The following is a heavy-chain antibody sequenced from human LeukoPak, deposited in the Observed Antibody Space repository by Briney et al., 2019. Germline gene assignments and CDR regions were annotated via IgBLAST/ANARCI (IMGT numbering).Heavy chain of an antibody. CDR2: INTNTGNP. CDR3: ARVHFSLLANRYYYYMDV. D-gene: IGHD1-14*01. J-gene: IGHJ6*03. Sequence: ASVKVSCKASGGTFSSYAISWVRQAPGQGLEWMGWINTNTGNPTYAQGFTGRFVFSLDTSVSTAYLQISSLKAEDTAVYYCARVHFSLLANRYYYYMDVWGKGTTVTVSS. V-gene: IGHV7-4-1*02. CDR1: GGTFSSYA.